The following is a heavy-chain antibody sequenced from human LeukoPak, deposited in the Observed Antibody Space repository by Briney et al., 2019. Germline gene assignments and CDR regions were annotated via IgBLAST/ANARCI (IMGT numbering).Heavy chain of an antibody. CDR2: ISAYNGNT. D-gene: IGHD6-6*01. V-gene: IGHV1-18*01. Sequence: ALVKVSCKASGYTFTSYGISWVRQAPGQGLEWMGWISAYNGNTNYAQKLQGRVTMTTDTSTSTAYMELRSLRSDDTAVYYCARDLVQYSSSTFDYWGQGTLVTVSS. CDR1: GYTFTSYG. CDR3: ARDLVQYSSSTFDY. J-gene: IGHJ4*02.